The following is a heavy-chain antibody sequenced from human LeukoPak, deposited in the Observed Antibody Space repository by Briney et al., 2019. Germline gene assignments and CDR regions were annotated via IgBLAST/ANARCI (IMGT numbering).Heavy chain of an antibody. Sequence: PGGSLRLSCAASGFTFDDYAMHWVRQAPGKGLEWVSGISWNSGSIGYADSVKGRFTISRDNAKNSLYLQMNSLRAEDTAVYYCAKGLSSSSSGEDYWGQGTLVTVSS. CDR2: ISWNSGSI. J-gene: IGHJ4*02. V-gene: IGHV3-9*01. CDR1: GFTFDDYA. CDR3: AKGLSSSSSGEDY. D-gene: IGHD6-6*01.